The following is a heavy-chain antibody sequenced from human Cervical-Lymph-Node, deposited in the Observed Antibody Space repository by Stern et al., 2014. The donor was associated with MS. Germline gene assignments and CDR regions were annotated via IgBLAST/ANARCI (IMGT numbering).Heavy chain of an antibody. Sequence: VQLVQSGAEVKKPGESLKISCKGSGYNFGDYWIGWGRQKPGKRLEWMGTIFPADSDSRYSPSFEGQVTISADESISTAFLQSSSLKASDTGIYYCARHQPAATFAMDVWGQGTTVIVSS. D-gene: IGHD2-2*01. CDR1: GYNFGDYW. CDR3: ARHQPAATFAMDV. V-gene: IGHV5-51*01. J-gene: IGHJ6*02. CDR2: IFPADSDS.